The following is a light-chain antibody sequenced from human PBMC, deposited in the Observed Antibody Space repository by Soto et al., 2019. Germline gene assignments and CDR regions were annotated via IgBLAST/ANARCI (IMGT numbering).Light chain of an antibody. CDR3: SSYVGSSNVV. V-gene: IGLV2-23*01. J-gene: IGLJ2*01. CDR2: EGS. Sequence: QSALTQPRSVSGSPGQSVTISCTGTSSDVGGYNYVSWYQQHPGKAPKLMIYEGSKRPAGVSNRFSGSKSGNTASLTISGLQAEDEADYYCSSYVGSSNVVFGGGTKLTVL. CDR1: SSDVGGYNY.